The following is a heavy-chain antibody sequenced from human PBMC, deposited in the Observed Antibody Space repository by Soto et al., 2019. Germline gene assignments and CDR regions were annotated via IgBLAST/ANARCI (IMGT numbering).Heavy chain of an antibody. CDR1: GFTFSSYG. D-gene: IGHD6-13*01. Sequence: GGSLRLSCAASGFTFSSYGMHWVRQAPGKGLEWVAVIWYDGSNKYYADSVKGRFTISRDNSKNTLYLQMNSLRAEDTAVYYCARELGRGSSSWYSYHYYYYYGMDVWGQGTTVTVSS. J-gene: IGHJ6*02. CDR2: IWYDGSNK. V-gene: IGHV3-33*01. CDR3: ARELGRGSSSWYSYHYYYYYGMDV.